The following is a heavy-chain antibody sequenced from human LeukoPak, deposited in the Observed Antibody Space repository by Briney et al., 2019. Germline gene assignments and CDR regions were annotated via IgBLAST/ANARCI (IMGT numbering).Heavy chain of an antibody. CDR3: ARGGLESSGFDY. CDR1: GFTFSSYS. Sequence: GGSLRLSCAASGFTFSSYSMNWVSQAPGKGLEWVSSISSSSSYIYYADSVKGRFTISRDNAKNSLYLQMNSLRAEDTAVYYCARGGLESSGFDYWGQGTLVTVSS. V-gene: IGHV3-21*01. J-gene: IGHJ4*02. D-gene: IGHD6-19*01. CDR2: ISSSSSYI.